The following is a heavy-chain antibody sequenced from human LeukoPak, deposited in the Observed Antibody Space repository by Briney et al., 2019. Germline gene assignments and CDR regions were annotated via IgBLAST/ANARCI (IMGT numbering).Heavy chain of an antibody. CDR3: ARSQGYSSGESPFDY. CDR2: IHWNGGRT. Sequence: GGSLRLSCAASGFTFDNYGINWVRQAPGKGLEWVSRIHWNGGRTGYADSVKGRFTISRDNAKNSLYLQMNSLRAEDTALYYCARSQGYSSGESPFDYWGQGTLVTVSS. D-gene: IGHD6-19*01. J-gene: IGHJ4*02. CDR1: GFTFDNYG. V-gene: IGHV3-20*04.